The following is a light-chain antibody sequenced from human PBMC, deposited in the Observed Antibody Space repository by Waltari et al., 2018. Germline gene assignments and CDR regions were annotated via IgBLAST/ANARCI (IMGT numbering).Light chain of an antibody. Sequence: QAALTQPPSAPVSPGHSVTISCTGTGSDIGAYTYASWYQLHPGKAPKPMIYDVTKPPSGVPDRFSGSKSGNTASLTVSGLQTEDEAEYYCCSYAGKEYVFGSGTKVTVL. CDR1: GSDIGAYTY. V-gene: IGLV2-8*01. J-gene: IGLJ1*01. CDR2: DVT. CDR3: CSYAGKEYV.